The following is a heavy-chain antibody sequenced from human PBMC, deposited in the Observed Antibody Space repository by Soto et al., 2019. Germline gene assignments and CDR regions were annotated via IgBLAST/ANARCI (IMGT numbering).Heavy chain of an antibody. D-gene: IGHD1-1*01. CDR2: IYYSGST. CDR3: ARDYNEAWFDP. CDR1: GGSISRGGYY. Sequence: SETLSLTCTFSGGSISRGGYYWSWIRQHPGKGLEWIGYIYYSGSTYYNPSLKSRVTISVDTSKNQFSLKLSSVTAADTAVYYCARDYNEAWFDPWGQGTLVTVSS. V-gene: IGHV4-31*03. J-gene: IGHJ5*02.